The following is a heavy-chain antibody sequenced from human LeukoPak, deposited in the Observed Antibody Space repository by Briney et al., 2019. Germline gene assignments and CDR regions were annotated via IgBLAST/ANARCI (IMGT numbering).Heavy chain of an antibody. V-gene: IGHV4-31*03. CDR3: ARERSIGIAAAGTYAFDI. J-gene: IGHJ3*02. D-gene: IGHD6-13*01. CDR2: IYYSGST. Sequence: SETLSLTCTVSGGSISSGGYYWSWIRQHPGKGLEWIGYIYYSGSTYYNPSLKSRVTISVDTSKNQFSLKLSSVTAADTAVYYCARERSIGIAAAGTYAFDIWGQGTMVTVSS. CDR1: GGSISSGGYY.